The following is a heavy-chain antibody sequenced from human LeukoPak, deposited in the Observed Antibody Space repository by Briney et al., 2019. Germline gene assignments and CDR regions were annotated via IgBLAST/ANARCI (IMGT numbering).Heavy chain of an antibody. J-gene: IGHJ4*02. Sequence: PGGSLRLSCAASGFTFSDYYMSWIRQAPGKGLEWVSYISSSGSTIYYADSVKGRFTISRDNAKNSLYLQMNSLRAEDTAVYYSARVVSGYYYVHLDYWGQGTLVTVSS. CDR2: ISSSGSTI. CDR1: GFTFSDYY. CDR3: ARVVSGYYYVHLDY. D-gene: IGHD3-22*01. V-gene: IGHV3-11*04.